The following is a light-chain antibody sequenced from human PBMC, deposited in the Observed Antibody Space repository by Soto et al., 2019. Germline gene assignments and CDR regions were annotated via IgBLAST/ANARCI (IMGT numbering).Light chain of an antibody. V-gene: IGLV2-14*01. J-gene: IGLJ1*01. Sequence: QSALTQPASVSGSPGQSITISCTGTSSDVGAYNYVSWFQQHPGKAPKLLIYEVTNRPSGVSYRFSGSKSGSTASLTISGLQAEDEADYYCSSYTRSRTYVLGTGTKLTVL. CDR1: SSDVGAYNY. CDR2: EVT. CDR3: SSYTRSRTYV.